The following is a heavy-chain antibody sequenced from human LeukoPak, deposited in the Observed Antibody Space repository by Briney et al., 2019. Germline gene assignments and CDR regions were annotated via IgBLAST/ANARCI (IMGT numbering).Heavy chain of an antibody. CDR1: GYTFTSYG. CDR3: AVSSSSWNNWFDP. J-gene: IGHJ5*02. Sequence: ASVKVSCKASGYTFTSYGISWVRQAPGQGREWMGWINAYNWNTNNAQKLQGRVTMTTDTSTSTAYMELRSLRSDDTAVYYCAVSSSSWNNWFDPWGQGTLVTVSS. D-gene: IGHD6-13*01. CDR2: INAYNWNT. V-gene: IGHV1-18*01.